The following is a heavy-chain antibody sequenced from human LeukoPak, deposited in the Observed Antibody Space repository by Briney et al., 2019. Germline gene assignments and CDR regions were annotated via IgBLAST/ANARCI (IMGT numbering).Heavy chain of an antibody. D-gene: IGHD6-19*01. CDR3: ARAKAVAGTGGDNWFDP. Sequence: GGTLRLSCAASGFTFSSYDMHWVRQAPGKGLEYVSTISSNGGKTNYANSAKGRFTISRDNSKNTLYLQMGSLRADDVAVYYCARAKAVAGTGGDNWFDPWGQGTLVTVSS. V-gene: IGHV3-64*01. J-gene: IGHJ5*01. CDR1: GFTFSSYD. CDR2: ISSNGGKT.